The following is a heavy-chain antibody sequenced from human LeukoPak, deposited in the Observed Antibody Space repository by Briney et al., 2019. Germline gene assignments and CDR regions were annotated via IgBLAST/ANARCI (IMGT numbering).Heavy chain of an antibody. J-gene: IGHJ6*02. CDR2: IIPILGIA. V-gene: IGHV1-69*04. D-gene: IGHD3-10*01. CDR1: GGTFSSYA. CDR3: ARDQWFGELLVGSDYYYGMDV. Sequence: ASVKVSCKASGGTFSSYAISWVRQAPGQGLEWMGRIIPILGIANYAQKFQGRVTVTADKSTSTAYMELSSLRSEDTAVYYCARDQWFGELLVGSDYYYGMDVWGQGTTVTVSS.